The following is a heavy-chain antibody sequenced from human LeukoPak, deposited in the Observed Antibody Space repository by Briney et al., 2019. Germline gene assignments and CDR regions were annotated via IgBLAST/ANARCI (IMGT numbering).Heavy chain of an antibody. Sequence: GASVRVSCKVSGYILAVLSIHWVRQAPGKGLEWMGGFDPEDGETIYAQNFQGRVTMTEDTSTDTAYMELSSLRSEDTAVYYCTTGRPSRYADWLATHNWFDPWGQGTLVTVSS. CDR1: GYILAVLS. CDR2: FDPEDGET. J-gene: IGHJ5*02. CDR3: TTGRPSRYADWLATHNWFDP. D-gene: IGHD3-9*01. V-gene: IGHV1-24*01.